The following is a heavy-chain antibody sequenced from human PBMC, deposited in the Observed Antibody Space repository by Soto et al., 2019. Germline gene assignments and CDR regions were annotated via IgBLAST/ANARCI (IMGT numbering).Heavy chain of an antibody. D-gene: IGHD5-12*01. Sequence: SETLSLTCTVSGGSINTFYWSWVRQPAGKGLEWIGRIFSSGSTSFNPSLESRVAMSVDTSKNHFSLTLSSVTAADMAVYYCAREGSYSAYNFAHGIQLWSFDFWGQGALVTVSS. CDR2: IFSSGST. CDR3: AREGSYSAYNFAHGIQLWSFDF. CDR1: GGSINTFY. J-gene: IGHJ4*02. V-gene: IGHV4-4*07.